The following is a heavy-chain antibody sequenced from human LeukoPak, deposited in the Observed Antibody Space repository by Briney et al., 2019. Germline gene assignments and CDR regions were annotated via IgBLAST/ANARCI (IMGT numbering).Heavy chain of an antibody. CDR1: GGSISSYY. CDR3: ARGQTRYYFAP. CDR2: VFYSGNT. D-gene: IGHD2/OR15-2a*01. Sequence: KPSETLSLTCTVSGGSISSYYWSWIRQPPGKGLEWIGYVFYSGNTNYNPSLKSRVTISVDTSKNQFSLKLNSVTAADTAVYYCARGQTRYYFAPWGKGTLVTAS. V-gene: IGHV4-59*01. J-gene: IGHJ5*02.